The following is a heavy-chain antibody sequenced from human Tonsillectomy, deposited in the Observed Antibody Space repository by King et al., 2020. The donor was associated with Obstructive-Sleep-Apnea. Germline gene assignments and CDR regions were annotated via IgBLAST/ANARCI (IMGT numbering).Heavy chain of an antibody. CDR1: GFIFSDHY. CDR3: VRVWRGYYFDS. Sequence: VQLVESGGGLVQPGGSLRLSCAASGFIFSDHYMDWVRQTPGKGLRWVGRIRNKASTYTTEYAASVKGRFSISRDDSKNSLYLQMNSLKIEDTAVYYCVRVWRGYYFDSWGQGTLVTVSS. D-gene: IGHD3-10*01. V-gene: IGHV3-72*01. J-gene: IGHJ4*02. CDR2: IRNKASTYTT.